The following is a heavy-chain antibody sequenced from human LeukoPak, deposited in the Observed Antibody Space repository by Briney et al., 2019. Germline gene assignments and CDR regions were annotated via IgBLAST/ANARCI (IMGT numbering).Heavy chain of an antibody. D-gene: IGHD2-21*01. V-gene: IGHV3-23*01. CDR1: GFTFSSYA. CDR3: AKVGGDGGEHFDS. J-gene: IGHJ4*02. Sequence: GGSLRLSCAASGFTFSSYAMSWVRQAPGKGLEWVSDISGSGGSTYHADSVKGRFTISSDNTENALYLQMNRLRAEGTAVYYCAKVGGDGGEHFDSWGRGTLVTVSS. CDR2: ISGSGGST.